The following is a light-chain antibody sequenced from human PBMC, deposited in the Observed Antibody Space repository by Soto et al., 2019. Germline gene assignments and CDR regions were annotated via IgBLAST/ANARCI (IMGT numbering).Light chain of an antibody. Sequence: QSALTQPASVSGSSGRSITISCTGTSSDVGRYNFVSWYQQHPGNAPKLLIYADSDRPSGVSTRFSGSKSGNTASLAISGLQAEDEAVYYCSSFSSSSTQVFGTGTKLTVL. V-gene: IGLV2-14*03. J-gene: IGLJ1*01. CDR2: ADS. CDR1: SSDVGRYNF. CDR3: SSFSSSSTQV.